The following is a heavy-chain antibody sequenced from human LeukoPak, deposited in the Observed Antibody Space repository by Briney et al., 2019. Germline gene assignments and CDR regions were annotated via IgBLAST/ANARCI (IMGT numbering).Heavy chain of an antibody. CDR2: INPNSGGT. D-gene: IGHD3-22*01. CDR3: ARESGGYYSSLFDY. V-gene: IGHV1-2*02. CDR1: GYTFTGYY. Sequence: ASVKVSCKASGYTFTGYYMHWVRQAPGQGLEWMGWINPNSGGTNYAQKFQGRVTMTRDTSISTAYMELSRLRSDDTAVYYCARESGGYYSSLFDYWGQGTLVTVSS. J-gene: IGHJ4*02.